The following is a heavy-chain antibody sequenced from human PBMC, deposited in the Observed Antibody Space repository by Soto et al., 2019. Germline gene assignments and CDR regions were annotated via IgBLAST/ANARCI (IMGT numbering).Heavy chain of an antibody. D-gene: IGHD6-6*01. Sequence: EVQLVESGGGLVQPGGSLRLFCVASGFTVGNNYMSWVRQAPGKGLEWVSLIYSVGTTHYADSVRGRSTISRDSSKNTLYLEMKSLRREDTAIYYCMNRPRAWGQGTLVTVSS. J-gene: IGHJ5*02. CDR1: GFTVGNNY. CDR3: MNRPRA. CDR2: IYSVGTT. V-gene: IGHV3-66*01.